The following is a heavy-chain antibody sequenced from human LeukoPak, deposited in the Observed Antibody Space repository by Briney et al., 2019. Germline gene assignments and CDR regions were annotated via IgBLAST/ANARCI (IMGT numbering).Heavy chain of an antibody. V-gene: IGHV3-30*04. CDR3: AREEGYYYDSSGYYSPTDY. Sequence: GGSLRLSCAASGFTFSSYAMHWVRQAPGKGLEWVAVISYDGSNKYYADSVKGRFTISRDNSKNTPYLQMNSLRAEDTAVYYCAREEGYYYDSSGYYSPTDYWGQATLVTVSS. J-gene: IGHJ4*02. CDR2: ISYDGSNK. CDR1: GFTFSSYA. D-gene: IGHD3-22*01.